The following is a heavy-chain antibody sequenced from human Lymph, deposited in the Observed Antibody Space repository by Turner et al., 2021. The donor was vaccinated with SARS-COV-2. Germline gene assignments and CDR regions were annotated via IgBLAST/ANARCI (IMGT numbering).Heavy chain of an antibody. CDR2: MNPDSGDT. J-gene: IGHJ6*02. CDR1: GNTFTSYE. D-gene: IGHD2-2*01. V-gene: IGHV1-8*02. Sequence: QVQLVQAGAEASKPGGSANLACKASGNTFTSYEINRVRQATGQGHELKGWMNPDSGDTGNAHEFSGRVTITSDTSISKASMELSSLRLEATAVYYCARVHGHCNSTSCYCDYYFAIDVWGQGTMVTVSS. CDR3: ARVHGHCNSTSCYCDYYFAIDV.